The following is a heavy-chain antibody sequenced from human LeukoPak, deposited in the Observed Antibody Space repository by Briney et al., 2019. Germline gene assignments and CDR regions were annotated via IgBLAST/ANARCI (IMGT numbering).Heavy chain of an antibody. J-gene: IGHJ3*02. CDR3: SSYYYDSSGYHAFDI. V-gene: IGHV1-18*01. CDR1: GYIFTNFG. D-gene: IGHD3-22*01. CDR2: ISGYNGNT. Sequence: GASVKVSCKASGYIFTNFGISWVRQARGQGLEWMGWISGYNGNTKYVQKFQGRVTMTTDTSTSTAYMELRSLRSDDTAVYYCSSYYYDSSGYHAFDIWGQGTMVTVSS.